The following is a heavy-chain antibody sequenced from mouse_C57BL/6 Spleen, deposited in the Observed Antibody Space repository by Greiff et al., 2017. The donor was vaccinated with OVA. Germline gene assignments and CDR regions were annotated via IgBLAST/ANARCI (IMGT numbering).Heavy chain of an antibody. CDR1: GYAFSSSW. V-gene: IGHV1-82*01. Sequence: VQLQQSGPELVKPGASVKISCKASGYAFSSSWMNWVKQRPGKGLEWIGRIYPGDGDTNYNGKFKGKATLTADKSSSTAYMQLSSLTYEDSAVYFCARDLITTGGDYWGQGTTLTVSS. J-gene: IGHJ2*01. CDR3: ARDLITTGGDY. D-gene: IGHD1-1*01. CDR2: IYPGDGDT.